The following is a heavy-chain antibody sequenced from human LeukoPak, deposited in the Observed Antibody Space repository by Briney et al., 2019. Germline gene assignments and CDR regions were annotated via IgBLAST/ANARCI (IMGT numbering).Heavy chain of an antibody. CDR2: IKQDGSEK. J-gene: IGHJ6*02. V-gene: IGHV3-7*01. CDR3: ARDCTNGVCPPEGYYGMDV. D-gene: IGHD2-8*01. CDR1: GFTFSSYW. Sequence: PGGSLRLSCAASGFTFSSYWMSWVRQAPGKGLEWVANIKQDGSEKYYVDSVKGRFTISRDNAKNSLYLQMNSLRAEDTAVYYCARDCTNGVCPPEGYYGMDVWGQGTTVTVSS.